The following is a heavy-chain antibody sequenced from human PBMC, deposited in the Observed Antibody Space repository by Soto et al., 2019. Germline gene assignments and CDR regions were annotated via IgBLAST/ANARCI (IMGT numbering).Heavy chain of an antibody. CDR3: ARDRLYDSSGLPMYV. J-gene: IGHJ6*02. Sequence: PSETLSLTCTVSGGSISSGGYYWSWIRQHPGKGLEWIGYIYYSGSTSYNPSLKSRVTISVYTSKNQFSLKLSSVTAADTAVYYCARDRLYDSSGLPMYVWGQGTTVTVSS. D-gene: IGHD3-22*01. V-gene: IGHV4-31*03. CDR1: GGSISSGGYY. CDR2: IYYSGST.